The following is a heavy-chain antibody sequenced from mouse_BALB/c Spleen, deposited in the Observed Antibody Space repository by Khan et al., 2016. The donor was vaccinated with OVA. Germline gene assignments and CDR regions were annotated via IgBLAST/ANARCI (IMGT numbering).Heavy chain of an antibody. CDR1: GYTFSNYW. CDR2: ILPGSGSI. Sequence: QVQLQQSGAELMKPGASVKISCKATGYTFSNYWIEWIKQRPGHGLEWIGEILPGSGSIQYNENLKGKATFTAVTSSNTAYMQLSSLTSEDSAVYYCARRGVRWYFDVWGAGTTVTVSS. CDR3: ARRGVRWYFDV. D-gene: IGHD2-14*01. J-gene: IGHJ1*01. V-gene: IGHV1-9*01.